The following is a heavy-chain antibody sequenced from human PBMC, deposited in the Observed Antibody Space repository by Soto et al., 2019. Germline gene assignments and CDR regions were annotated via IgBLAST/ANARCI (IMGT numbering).Heavy chain of an antibody. J-gene: IGHJ4*02. D-gene: IGHD5-18*01. V-gene: IGHV1-69*13. CDR2: IIPIFGTA. CDR3: EVRFNGLQLPHPPYFDY. Sequence: GASVKVSCKASGGTFSSYAISWVRQAPGQGLEWMGGIIPIFGTANYAQKFQGRVTITADESTSTAYMELSGLRSEDTAVYYCEVRFNGLQLPHPPYFDYWGQGTLVTVSS. CDR1: GGTFSSYA.